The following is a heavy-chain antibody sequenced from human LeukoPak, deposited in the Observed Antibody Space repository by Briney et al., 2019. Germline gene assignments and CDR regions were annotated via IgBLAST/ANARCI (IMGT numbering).Heavy chain of an antibody. CDR1: GFNFDDYA. Sequence: GGSLRLSCAASGFNFDDYAMHWVRQAPGKGLEWVSGISWNSDDIGYADSVKGRFTISRDNTKNSLYLQMNSLRAEDTALYYCTEDRIGKNHGDYDSLDYWGQGTLVTVSS. V-gene: IGHV3-9*01. D-gene: IGHD4-17*01. CDR2: ISWNSDDI. CDR3: TEDRIGKNHGDYDSLDY. J-gene: IGHJ4*02.